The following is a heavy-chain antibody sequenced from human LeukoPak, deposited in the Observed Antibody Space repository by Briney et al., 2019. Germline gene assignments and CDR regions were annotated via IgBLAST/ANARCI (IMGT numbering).Heavy chain of an antibody. Sequence: GGSLRLSCAASGFTFSSYGMHWVRQAPGKWLEWVAFIRYDGSNKYYADSVKGRFTISRDNSKNTLYLQMSSLRAEDTAVYYCAKERDTAMVTIDYWGQGTLVTVSS. V-gene: IGHV3-30*02. CDR3: AKERDTAMVTIDY. J-gene: IGHJ4*02. D-gene: IGHD5-18*01. CDR1: GFTFSSYG. CDR2: IRYDGSNK.